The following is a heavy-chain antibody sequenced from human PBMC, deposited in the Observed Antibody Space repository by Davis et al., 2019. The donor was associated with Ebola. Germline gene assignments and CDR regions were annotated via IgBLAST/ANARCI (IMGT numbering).Heavy chain of an antibody. CDR3: ARGPHYDFWSGYLSFDY. CDR1: GGTFSSYA. Sequence: AASVKVSCKASGGTFSSYAISWVRQAPGQGLEWMGGIIPIFGTTNYAQKFQGRVTITADKSTSTAYMELSSLRSEDTAVYYCARGPHYDFWSGYLSFDYWGQGTLVTVSS. J-gene: IGHJ4*02. D-gene: IGHD3-3*01. CDR2: IIPIFGTT. V-gene: IGHV1-69*06.